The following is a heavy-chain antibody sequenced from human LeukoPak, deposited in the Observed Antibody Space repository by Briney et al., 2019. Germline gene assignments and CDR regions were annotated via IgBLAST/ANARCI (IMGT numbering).Heavy chain of an antibody. J-gene: IGHJ4*02. V-gene: IGHV4-39*01. D-gene: IGHD1-26*01. CDR1: GGSISSSSYY. CDR3: ANAASYSVDY. Sequence: KPSETLSLTCTVSGGSISSSSYYWGRIRQPPGKGLEWIGSMYYRGSSYYNPSLKSRVTMSVDTSKNQFSLKLSSVTVADTAVYYCANAASYSVDYWGQGTLVTVSS. CDR2: MYYRGSS.